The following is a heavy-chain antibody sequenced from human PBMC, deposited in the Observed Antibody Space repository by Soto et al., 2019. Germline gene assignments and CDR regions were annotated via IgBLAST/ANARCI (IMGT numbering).Heavy chain of an antibody. V-gene: IGHV3-7*03. J-gene: IGHJ4*02. CDR3: ARVRYGGYSYYFDY. Sequence: AGGSLRLSCAVSGFTFSRFWMGWVRQAPGRGLEWVANIQQDGSEKYYVDPVKGRFTMSKDNVKNSLYLQMNSLGAEDTAVYYCARVRYGGYSYYFDYWGQGALVTVSS. CDR1: GFTFSRFW. D-gene: IGHD4-17*01. CDR2: IQQDGSEK.